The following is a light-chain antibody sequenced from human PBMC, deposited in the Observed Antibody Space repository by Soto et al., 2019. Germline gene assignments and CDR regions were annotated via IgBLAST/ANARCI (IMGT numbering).Light chain of an antibody. Sequence: QSVLTQPASVSGSPGQSITISCTGTSSDVGGYNYVSWYQQHPGKAPELMIYDVSNRPSGVSDRFSGSKSGNTASLTVSGLQAEDEADYYCNSYAGGNNFVVFGTGTKVTVL. CDR1: SSDVGGYNY. J-gene: IGLJ1*01. V-gene: IGLV2-8*01. CDR3: NSYAGGNNFVV. CDR2: DVS.